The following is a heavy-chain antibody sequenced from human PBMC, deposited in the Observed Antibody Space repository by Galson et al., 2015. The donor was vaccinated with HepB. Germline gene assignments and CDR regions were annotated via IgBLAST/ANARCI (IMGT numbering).Heavy chain of an antibody. CDR3: ARRGSGWSPPLDY. J-gene: IGHJ4*02. D-gene: IGHD6-19*01. V-gene: IGHV5-51*01. Sequence: QSGAEVKKPGESLKISCKGSGYNFNNHWIGWVRQMSGKGLEWMGIIYPGDSDTRYSPSFQGQVTFSADRSISTAYLQWSSLKASDTAMYYCARRGSGWSPPLDYWGQGTLVTVSS. CDR1: GYNFNNHW. CDR2: IYPGDSDT.